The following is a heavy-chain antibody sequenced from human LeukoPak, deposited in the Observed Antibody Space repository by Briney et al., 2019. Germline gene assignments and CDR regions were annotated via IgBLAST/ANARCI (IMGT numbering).Heavy chain of an antibody. CDR1: GFTFSSYE. V-gene: IGHV3-21*01. J-gene: IGHJ3*02. CDR3: AREGRMDYDILTGPTNAFDI. D-gene: IGHD3-9*01. Sequence: GGSLRLSCAASGFTFSSYEMNWVRQAPGKGLEWVSSISSSSSYIYYADSVKGRFTISRDNAKNSLYLQMNSLRAEDTAVYYCAREGRMDYDILTGPTNAFDIWGQGTMVTVSS. CDR2: ISSSSSYI.